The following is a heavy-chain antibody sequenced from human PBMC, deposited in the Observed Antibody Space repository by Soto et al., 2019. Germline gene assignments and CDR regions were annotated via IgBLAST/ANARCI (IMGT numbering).Heavy chain of an antibody. D-gene: IGHD3-22*01. Sequence: QVQLVESGGGVVQPGRSLRLSCAASRFTFSTYALDWVRQAPGKGLEWVAVISYDGSNKYYADSVKGRFTISRDNSKNTLYLQMDGLRAEDTAVYYCARDLKDSSGYYQGWFDPWGQGTLVTVSS. CDR1: RFTFSTYA. V-gene: IGHV3-30-3*01. J-gene: IGHJ5*02. CDR3: ARDLKDSSGYYQGWFDP. CDR2: ISYDGSNK.